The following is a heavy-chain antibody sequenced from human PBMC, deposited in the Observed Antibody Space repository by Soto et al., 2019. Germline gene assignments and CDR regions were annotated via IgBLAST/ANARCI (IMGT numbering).Heavy chain of an antibody. CDR2: ISSSSSTI. Sequence: GGSLRLSCAASGFTFGSYSMNWVRQAPGKGLEWVSYISSSSSTIYYADSVKGRFTISRDNAKNSLYLQMNSLRDEDTAVYYCARESGSYDGLFFDYWGQGTLVTVSS. D-gene: IGHD1-26*01. V-gene: IGHV3-48*02. CDR3: ARESGSYDGLFFDY. CDR1: GFTFGSYS. J-gene: IGHJ4*02.